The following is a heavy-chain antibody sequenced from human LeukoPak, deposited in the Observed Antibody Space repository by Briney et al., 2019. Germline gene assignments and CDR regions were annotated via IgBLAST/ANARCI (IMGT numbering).Heavy chain of an antibody. CDR2: ISGDGGNY. CDR3: AKDKGFSATSHDRYSAA. V-gene: IGHV3-43D*03. J-gene: IGHJ5*02. Sequence: GGSLRLSCAASGFTFNDYAMHWVRQAPGKGLEWVSLISGDGGNYYYADSVKGRFTISRDNIKNSLFLQMSSLRLEDTALYYFAKDKGFSATSHDRYSAAWGQGSLVTVSS. CDR1: GFTFNDYA. D-gene: IGHD5-12*01.